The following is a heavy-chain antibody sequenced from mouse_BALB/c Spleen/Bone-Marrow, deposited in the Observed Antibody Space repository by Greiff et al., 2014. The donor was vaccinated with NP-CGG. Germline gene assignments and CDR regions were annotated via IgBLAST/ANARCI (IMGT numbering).Heavy chain of an antibody. CDR2: INPSSGYT. CDR1: GYTFTSYR. Sequence: VQLQESGAELARPGASLKMSCKASGYTFTSYRVHWVKQRPGQGLEWIGYINPSSGYTNYDQKFKDKATLTADKSSSTAYMQLSSLTSEDSAVYYCARRGSEWAMDYRGQGTSVTVSS. V-gene: IGHV1-4*01. CDR3: ARRGSEWAMDY. J-gene: IGHJ4*01.